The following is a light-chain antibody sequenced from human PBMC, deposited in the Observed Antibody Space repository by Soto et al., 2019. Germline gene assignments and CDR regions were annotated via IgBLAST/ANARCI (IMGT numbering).Light chain of an antibody. CDR2: EVS. Sequence: QSALTQPASVSGSPGQSITISCTGTSTDVGGYNHVYWYQQHPGKAPKLIIYEVSYRPSGVSSRFCGSKSGNTASLTISRLQAEDEADYYCNSYRSTDTVVFGGGTKLTVL. V-gene: IGLV2-14*01. CDR3: NSYRSTDTVV. J-gene: IGLJ2*01. CDR1: STDVGGYNH.